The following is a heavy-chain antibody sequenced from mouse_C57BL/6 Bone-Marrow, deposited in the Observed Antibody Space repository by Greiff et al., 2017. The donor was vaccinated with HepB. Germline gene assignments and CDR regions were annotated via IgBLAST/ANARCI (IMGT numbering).Heavy chain of an antibody. CDR2: IDPSDSYT. D-gene: IGHD1-1*01. CDR1: GYTFTSYW. CDR3: AREGDYGSSYYFDY. Sequence: QVHVKQPGAELVRPGTSVKLSCKASGYTFTSYWMHWVKQRPGQGLEWIGVIDPSDSYTNYNQKLKGKATLTVDTSSSTAYMQLSSLTSEDSAVYYCAREGDYGSSYYFDYWGQGTTLTVSS. J-gene: IGHJ2*01. V-gene: IGHV1-59*01.